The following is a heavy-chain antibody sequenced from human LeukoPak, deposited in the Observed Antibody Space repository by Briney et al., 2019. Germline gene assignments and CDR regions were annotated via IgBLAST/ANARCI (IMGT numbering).Heavy chain of an antibody. CDR2: ISYDGSHK. CDR1: GFTFSSYG. D-gene: IGHD3-10*01. CDR3: AKRSDSGSHTFDY. V-gene: IGHV3-30*18. J-gene: IGHJ4*02. Sequence: GGSLRLSCAASGFTFSSYGMHWVRQAPGKGLEWVAVISYDGSHKYYGDSVKGRLTIPRDNSKNTVYLQMSSLRTEDTAVYYCAKRSDSGSHTFDYWGQGTLVTVSS.